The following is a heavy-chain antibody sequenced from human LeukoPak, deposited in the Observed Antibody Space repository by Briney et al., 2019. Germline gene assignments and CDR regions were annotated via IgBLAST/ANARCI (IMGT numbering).Heavy chain of an antibody. CDR3: ARHYCSGGSCHFDY. D-gene: IGHD2-15*01. V-gene: IGHV3-7*01. CDR2: IKQDGSEK. CDR1: GFTFSSFW. J-gene: IGHJ4*02. Sequence: PGGSLRLSCAASGFTFSSFWMTWGRHAPGKGLEWVANIKQDGSEKYYVDSVKGRFTISRDNAKNSLYLQMNSLRAEDTAVYYCARHYCSGGSCHFDYWGQGTLVTVSS.